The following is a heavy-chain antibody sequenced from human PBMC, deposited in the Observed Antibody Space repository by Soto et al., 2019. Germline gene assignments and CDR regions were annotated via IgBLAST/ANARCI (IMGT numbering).Heavy chain of an antibody. J-gene: IGHJ5*02. D-gene: IGHD1-26*01. Sequence: ASGKVCCESTGRSFSSYSISWVRQAPGQGLEWMGGIIPIFGTANYAQKSQGRVTITADESTSTAYMELSSLRSEDTAVYYCARPSHFYIVGAMGDPWGQGSVFTLS. V-gene: IGHV1-69*13. CDR2: IIPIFGTA. CDR1: GRSFSSYS. CDR3: ARPSHFYIVGAMGDP.